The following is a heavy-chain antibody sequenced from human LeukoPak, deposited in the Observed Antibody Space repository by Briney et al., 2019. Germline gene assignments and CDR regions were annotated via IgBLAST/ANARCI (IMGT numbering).Heavy chain of an antibody. Sequence: ASVKVSCKASGYTFTGYYMHWVRQAPGQGLEWMGWISAYNGNTNYAQKLQGRVTMTTDTSTSTAYMELRSLRSDDTAVYYCARGGTRSSYYYMDVWGKGTTVTVSS. V-gene: IGHV1-18*04. D-gene: IGHD1-1*01. CDR3: ARGGTRSSYYYMDV. CDR1: GYTFTGYY. CDR2: ISAYNGNT. J-gene: IGHJ6*03.